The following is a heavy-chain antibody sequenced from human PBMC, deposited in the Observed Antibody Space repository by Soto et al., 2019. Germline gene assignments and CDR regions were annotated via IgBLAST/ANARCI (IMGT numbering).Heavy chain of an antibody. V-gene: IGHV4-31*03. J-gene: IGHJ4*02. D-gene: IGHD6-13*01. CDR2: MFYSVST. CDR1: GGSINSGGYY. Sequence: QVQLQESGPGLVKPSQTLSLICTVSGGSINSGGYYWNWIRKHPVKGLEWIGYMFYSVSTYYNPFLSGRVTISEDKSENHFSLNLSSVTAAATALYFCARGYRQSGYSSSWVFDYWGQGTLVNVSS. CDR3: ARGYRQSGYSSSWVFDY.